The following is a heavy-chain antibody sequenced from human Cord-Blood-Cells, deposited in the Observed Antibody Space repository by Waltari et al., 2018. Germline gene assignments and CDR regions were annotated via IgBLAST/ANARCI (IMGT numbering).Heavy chain of an antibody. Sequence: QVQLVQSGAEVKKPGASVKVSCKASGYTFTSYGISWVRQAPGQGLEWMGWISAYNGNTNYAQKLQGRVTMTTDTSTSTAYMELRSLRSDDTAVYYCATAPRVQLERRDYYYYGMDVWGQGTTVTVSS. J-gene: IGHJ6*02. D-gene: IGHD1-1*01. CDR2: ISAYNGNT. V-gene: IGHV1-18*01. CDR3: ATAPRVQLERRDYYYYGMDV. CDR1: GYTFTSYG.